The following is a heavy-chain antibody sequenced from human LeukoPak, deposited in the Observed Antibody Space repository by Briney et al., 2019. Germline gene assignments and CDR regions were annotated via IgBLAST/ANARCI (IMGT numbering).Heavy chain of an antibody. CDR1: GGSISSGGYY. CDR2: IYHSGST. V-gene: IGHV4-30-2*01. J-gene: IGHJ3*02. CDR3: ARPFSAAAAASSAFDI. D-gene: IGHD6-13*01. Sequence: ASQTLSLTCTVSGGSISSGGYYWSWIRQPPGKGLEWIGYIYHSGSTYYNPSLKSRVTISVDRSKNQFSLKLSSVTAADTAVYYCARPFSAAAAASSAFDIWGQRTMVTVSS.